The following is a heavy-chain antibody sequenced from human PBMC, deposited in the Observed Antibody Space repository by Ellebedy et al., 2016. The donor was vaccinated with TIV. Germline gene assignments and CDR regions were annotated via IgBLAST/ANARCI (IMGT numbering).Heavy chain of an antibody. CDR3: ATLRASYCGGDCFDP. D-gene: IGHD2-21*01. CDR2: ISGSGGST. V-gene: IGHV3-23*01. J-gene: IGHJ5*02. Sequence: GGSLRLXXAASGFTFSSYAMSWVRQAPGKGLEWVSAISGSGGSTYYADSVKGRFTISRDNSKNTLYLQMNSLRAEDTAVYYCATLRASYCGGDCFDPWGQGTLVTVSS. CDR1: GFTFSSYA.